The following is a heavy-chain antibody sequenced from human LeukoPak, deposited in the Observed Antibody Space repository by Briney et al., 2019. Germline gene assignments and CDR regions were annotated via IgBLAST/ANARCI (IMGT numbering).Heavy chain of an antibody. Sequence: GGSLRLSCEASGFTFSSYGMHWVRQAPGKGLEWMAFIYYDGSNKYYADSVKGRFTISRDNSKNTLYLQMNSLRAEDTAVYYCAKDTYYYDSSGYLDYWGQGTLVTVSS. CDR1: GFTFSSYG. V-gene: IGHV3-30*02. J-gene: IGHJ4*02. CDR3: AKDTYYYDSSGYLDY. D-gene: IGHD3-22*01. CDR2: IYYDGSNK.